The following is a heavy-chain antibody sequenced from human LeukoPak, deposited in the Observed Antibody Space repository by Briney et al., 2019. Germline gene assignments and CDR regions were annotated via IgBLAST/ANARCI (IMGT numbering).Heavy chain of an antibody. Sequence: GGSLRLSCAASGFTFSSYAMSWVRLAPGKGLEWVSGIIGSGGSTYHADSVKGRFTISRDNSKNTMYLQMNSLRAEDTAVYYCAKGSLVVVITDYYFDSWGQGTLVGVSS. V-gene: IGHV3-23*01. D-gene: IGHD3-22*01. CDR2: IIGSGGST. CDR1: GFTFSSYA. J-gene: IGHJ4*02. CDR3: AKGSLVVVITDYYFDS.